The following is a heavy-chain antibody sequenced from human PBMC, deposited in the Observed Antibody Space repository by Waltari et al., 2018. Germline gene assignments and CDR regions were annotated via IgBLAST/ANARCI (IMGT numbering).Heavy chain of an antibody. CDR3: ARVLWDYTPYYFDY. CDR2: IYHSGST. J-gene: IGHJ4*02. V-gene: IGHV4-38-2*02. Sequence: QVQLQESGPGLVKPSETLSLTCTVSGYSISSGYYWGWIRQPPGKGLEWIGSIYHSGSTYYNPSLKSRVTISVDTSKNQFSLKLSSVTAADTAVYYCARVLWDYTPYYFDYWGQGTLVTVSS. CDR1: GYSISSGYY. D-gene: IGHD3-3*01.